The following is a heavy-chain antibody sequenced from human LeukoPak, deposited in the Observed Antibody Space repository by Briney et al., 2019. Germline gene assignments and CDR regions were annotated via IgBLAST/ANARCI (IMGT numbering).Heavy chain of an antibody. CDR3: ARADSSSWPGEAFDA. J-gene: IGHJ3*01. D-gene: IGHD6-13*01. CDR2: IWSDGSNK. V-gene: IGHV3-33*01. CDR1: GFSFSSYG. Sequence: GRSLRLSCAASGFSFSSYGMHWVRQAPGKGLEWVAIIWSDGSNKYYADSVKGRFTISRDNSRNTLYLQMNSLRAEDTAVYYCARADSSSWPGEAFDAWGQGTMVTVSS.